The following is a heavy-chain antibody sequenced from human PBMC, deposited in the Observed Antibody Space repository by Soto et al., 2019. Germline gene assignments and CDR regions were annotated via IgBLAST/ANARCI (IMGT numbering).Heavy chain of an antibody. J-gene: IGHJ4*02. CDR1: GFTFSSYA. Sequence: HPGGSLRLSCAASGFTFSSYAMHWVRQAPGKGLEWVAVISYDGSNKYYADSVKGRFTISRDNSKNTLYLQMNSLRAEDTAVYYCAREGMDTAMVHDYWGQGTLVTVSS. CDR2: ISYDGSNK. D-gene: IGHD5-18*01. V-gene: IGHV3-30-3*01. CDR3: AREGMDTAMVHDY.